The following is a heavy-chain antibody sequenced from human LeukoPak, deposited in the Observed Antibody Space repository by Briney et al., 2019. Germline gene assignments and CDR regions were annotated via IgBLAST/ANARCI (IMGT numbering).Heavy chain of an antibody. J-gene: IGHJ3*02. V-gene: IGHV7-4-1*02. CDR2: INTNTGNP. Sequence: ASVKVSCKASGYTFTSYAMNWVRQAPGQGLEWMGWINTNTGNPTYAQGFTGRFVFSLDTSVSTAYLQISSLKAEDTAVYYCASTAATGYTVGAFDIWGQGTMVTVSS. CDR3: ASTAATGYTVGAFDI. D-gene: IGHD5-18*01. CDR1: GYTFTSYA.